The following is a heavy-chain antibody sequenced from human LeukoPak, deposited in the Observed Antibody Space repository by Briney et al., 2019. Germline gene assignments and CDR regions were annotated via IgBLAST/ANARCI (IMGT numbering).Heavy chain of an antibody. CDR2: VYYTGST. V-gene: IGHV4-59*01. CDR3: ARAHSSSYNWFDP. Sequence: SETLSLTCTVSGGSISSYYWSWIRQPPGKGLEWIGYVYYTGSTNYNPSLKSRVTISVDTSKNQFSLKVSSVTAADTAVYYCARAHSSSYNWFDPWGQGTLVTVSS. J-gene: IGHJ5*02. D-gene: IGHD6-6*01. CDR1: GGSISSYY.